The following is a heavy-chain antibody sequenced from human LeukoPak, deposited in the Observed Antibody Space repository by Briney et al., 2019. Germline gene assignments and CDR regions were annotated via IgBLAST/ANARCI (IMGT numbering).Heavy chain of an antibody. J-gene: IGHJ4*02. Sequence: PGESLRLSCAASGFTFSSYWMHWVRQAPGKGLVWVSRINSDGSSTSYADSVKGRFTISRDNAKNTLYLQMNSLRAEDTAVYYCARAPKDPRWFGEPPPDYWGQGTLVTVSS. D-gene: IGHD3-10*01. CDR3: ARAPKDPRWFGEPPPDY. CDR1: GFTFSSYW. CDR2: INSDGSST. V-gene: IGHV3-74*01.